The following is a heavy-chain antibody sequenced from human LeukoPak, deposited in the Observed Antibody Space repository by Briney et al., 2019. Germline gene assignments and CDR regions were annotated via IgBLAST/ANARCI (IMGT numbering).Heavy chain of an antibody. CDR2: IIPILGIA. CDR3: ASLKDYGDYGIDY. CDR1: GGTFSSYT. Sequence: ASVKASCKASGGTFSSYTISWVRQAPGQGLEWMGRIIPILGIANYAQKFQGRVTITADKSTSTAYMELSSLRSEDTAVYYCASLKDYGDYGIDYWGQGTLVTVSS. J-gene: IGHJ4*02. D-gene: IGHD4-17*01. V-gene: IGHV1-69*02.